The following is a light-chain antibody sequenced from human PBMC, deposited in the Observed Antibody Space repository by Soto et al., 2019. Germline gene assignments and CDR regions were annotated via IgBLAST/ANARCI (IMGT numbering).Light chain of an antibody. Sequence: EIVLTQSPATLSLSPGERATLSCRASQSIRNYLAWYQQKPGQAPRLLIYDASSRATGIPDRFSGGGSGTDFTLTISRLEPEDFAVYYCQQYGRTFGQGTKVDIK. J-gene: IGKJ1*01. CDR1: QSIRNY. CDR3: QQYGRT. CDR2: DAS. V-gene: IGKV3-20*01.